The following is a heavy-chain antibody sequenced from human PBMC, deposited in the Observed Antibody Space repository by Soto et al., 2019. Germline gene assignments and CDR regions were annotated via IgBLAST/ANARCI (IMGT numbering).Heavy chain of an antibody. CDR2: IYYSGST. D-gene: IGHD3-3*01. CDR3: ARVAREDYDFWSGYHDAFDI. V-gene: IGHV4-30-4*01. J-gene: IGHJ3*02. CDR1: GGSISSGDYY. Sequence: PSETLSLTCTVSGGSISSGDYYWSWIRQPPGRGLEWIGYIYYSGSTYYNPSLKSRVTISVDTSKNQFSLKLSSVTAADTAVYYCARVAREDYDFWSGYHDAFDIWGQGTMVTVS.